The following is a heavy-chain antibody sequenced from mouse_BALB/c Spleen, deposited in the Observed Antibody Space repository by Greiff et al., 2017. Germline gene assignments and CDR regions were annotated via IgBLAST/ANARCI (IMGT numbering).Heavy chain of an antibody. D-gene: IGHD1-1*01. J-gene: IGHJ4*01. CDR2: ISSGGST. V-gene: IGHV5-6-5*01. Sequence: EVKLVESGGGLVKPGGSLKPPCAASGFTFSSHALSWVRQTPEKRLEWVASISSGGSTYYPDSVKGRFTISRDNARNILYLQMSSLRSEDTAMYYCARGGDYGSAEAMDYWGQGTSVTVSS. CDR3: ARGGDYGSAEAMDY. CDR1: GFTFSSHA.